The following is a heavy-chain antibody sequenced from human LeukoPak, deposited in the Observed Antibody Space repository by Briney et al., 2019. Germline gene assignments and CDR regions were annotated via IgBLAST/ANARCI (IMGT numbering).Heavy chain of an antibody. Sequence: GSLRLSCAASGFTFSSYAMSWIRQPPGKGLEWIGEINHSGSTNYNPSLMSRVTISVDTSKNQFSLKLSSVTVADTAVYYCARGPRALYYYDSSGYYSPLDYWGQGTLVTVSS. J-gene: IGHJ4*02. V-gene: IGHV4-34*01. CDR2: INHSGST. CDR3: ARGPRALYYYDSSGYYSPLDY. D-gene: IGHD3-22*01. CDR1: GFTFSSYA.